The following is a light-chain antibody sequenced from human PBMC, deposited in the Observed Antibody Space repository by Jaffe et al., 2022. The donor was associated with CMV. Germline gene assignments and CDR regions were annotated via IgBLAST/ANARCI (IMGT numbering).Light chain of an antibody. Sequence: SYVLTQPPSVSVAPGETARITCGGNDIGSYSVLWYQQRSGQAPVLVIHHDSARPSGVPERFSGSNSGNTATLTISRVEVGDEADYFCQTWDTAGDLVVFGGGTKVTVL. J-gene: IGLJ2*01. V-gene: IGLV3-21*04. CDR1: DIGSYS. CDR3: QTWDTAGDLVV. CDR2: HDS.